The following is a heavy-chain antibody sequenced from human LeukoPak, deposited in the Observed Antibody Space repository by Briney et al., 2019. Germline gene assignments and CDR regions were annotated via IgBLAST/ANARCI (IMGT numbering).Heavy chain of an antibody. CDR1: GGSISISVYY. Sequence: PSETLSLTCTVSGGSISISVYYGAWVRQPPGKGLEWFGGSYYCGSTCYNRSVKSRVILCVDLEKNHFSIDLSSVTAADTAVYYCARHASELTLDVRAARGYYYDMDVWGQGTTVTVSS. D-gene: IGHD4-23*01. J-gene: IGHJ6*02. CDR3: ARHASELTLDVRAARGYYYDMDV. CDR2: SYYCGST. V-gene: IGHV4-39*01.